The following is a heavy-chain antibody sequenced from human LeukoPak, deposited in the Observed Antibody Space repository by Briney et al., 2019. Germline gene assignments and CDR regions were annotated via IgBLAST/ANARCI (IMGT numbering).Heavy chain of an antibody. Sequence: PSETLSLTCTVSGGSISSGSYYWSWIRQPAGKGLEWIGRIYTSGSTNYNPSLKSRVTISVDTSKNQFSLKLSSVTAADTAVYYCARVGWDPTQSHYFDYWGQGTLVTVSS. V-gene: IGHV4-61*02. CDR2: IYTSGST. CDR1: GGSISSGSYY. CDR3: ARVGWDPTQSHYFDY. J-gene: IGHJ4*02. D-gene: IGHD6-19*01.